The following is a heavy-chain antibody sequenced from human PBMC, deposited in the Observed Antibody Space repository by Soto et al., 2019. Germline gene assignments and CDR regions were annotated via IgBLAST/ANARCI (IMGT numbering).Heavy chain of an antibody. Sequence: PSETLSLTCTVSGGSISGGVHSWSWIRQPPGKGLEWIGHIFDSGSTYYNPSLKSRLTISVDTSKNQFSLRLSSVTAADTAVYYCARLEGDILTGDHPLYYYYYYMDVWGKGTTVTVSS. CDR1: GGSISGGVHS. V-gene: IGHV4-30-4*02. D-gene: IGHD3-9*01. CDR2: IFDSGST. CDR3: ARLEGDILTGDHPLYYYYYYMDV. J-gene: IGHJ6*03.